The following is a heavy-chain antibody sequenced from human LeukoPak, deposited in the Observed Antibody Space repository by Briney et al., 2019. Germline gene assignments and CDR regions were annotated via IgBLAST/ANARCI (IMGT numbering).Heavy chain of an antibody. D-gene: IGHD3-16*01. CDR2: IYYTGST. CDR3: ARDPHGGGLGDGFDI. Sequence: TLSLTCTVSGGSITSGDYYWSWIRQPPGKGLEWIGYIYYTGSTYYNPSLKSRVTISVDTSKNQFSLKLSSVTAADTAVYYRARDPHGGGLGDGFDIWGQGTMVTVSS. CDR1: GGSITSGDYY. V-gene: IGHV4-30-4*01. J-gene: IGHJ3*02.